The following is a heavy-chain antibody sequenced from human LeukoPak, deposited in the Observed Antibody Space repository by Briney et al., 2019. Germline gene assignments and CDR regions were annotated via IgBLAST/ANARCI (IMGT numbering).Heavy chain of an antibody. CDR1: GFTFGSYS. D-gene: IGHD6-13*01. J-gene: IGHJ1*01. V-gene: IGHV3-21*01. CDR2: ISSSSSYI. CDR3: ARREGSSWPPYAEYFQQ. Sequence: PGGSLRLSCAASGFTFGSYSMNWVRQAPGKGLEWVSSISSSSSYIYYADSVKGRFTISRDNAKNSLYLQMNSLRAEDTAVYYCARREGSSWPPYAEYFQQWGQGTLVTVSS.